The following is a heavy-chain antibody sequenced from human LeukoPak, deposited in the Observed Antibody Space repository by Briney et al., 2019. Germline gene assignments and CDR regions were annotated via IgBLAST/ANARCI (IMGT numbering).Heavy chain of an antibody. CDR2: ISGSGGST. CDR3: AKLLHSKPGISFDY. Sequence: GGSLRLSCAASGFTFSSYAMSWVRQAPGKGLEWVSAISGSGGSTYYADSVKGRFTISRDSSKSTLYLQMNSLRAEDTAVYYCAKLLHSKPGISFDYWGQGTLVTVSS. CDR1: GFTFSSYA. D-gene: IGHD2-15*01. J-gene: IGHJ4*02. V-gene: IGHV3-23*01.